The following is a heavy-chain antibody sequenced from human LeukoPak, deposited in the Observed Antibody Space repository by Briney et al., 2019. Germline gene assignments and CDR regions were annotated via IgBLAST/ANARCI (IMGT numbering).Heavy chain of an antibody. CDR1: GFTVSSNY. Sequence: GGSLRLSCAASGFTVSSNYMSWVRQAPGKELEWVSVIYTGGGRYYADSVRGRFTISRDTSKNMVFLQMNSLRVEDTAVYYCARGIDYWGRGTLVTVSS. CDR2: IYTGGGR. V-gene: IGHV3-53*01. J-gene: IGHJ4*02. CDR3: ARGIDY.